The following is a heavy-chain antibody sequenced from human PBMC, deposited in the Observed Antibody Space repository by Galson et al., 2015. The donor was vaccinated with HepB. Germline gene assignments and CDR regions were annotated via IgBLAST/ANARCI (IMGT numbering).Heavy chain of an antibody. Sequence: SVKVSCKASGGTFSSYTISWVRQAPGQGLEWMGRIIPILGIANYAQKFQGRVTITADKSTSTAYMELSSLRSEDTAVYYCAREAPLGRMGSYGMDVWGQGTTVTVSS. V-gene: IGHV1-69*04. D-gene: IGHD1-26*01. CDR2: IIPILGIA. J-gene: IGHJ6*02. CDR1: GGTFSSYT. CDR3: AREAPLGRMGSYGMDV.